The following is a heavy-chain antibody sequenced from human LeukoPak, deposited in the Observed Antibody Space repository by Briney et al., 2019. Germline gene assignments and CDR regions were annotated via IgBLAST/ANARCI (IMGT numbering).Heavy chain of an antibody. V-gene: IGHV1-2*04. Sequence: ASVTVSCKASGYTFTGYYMHWVRQAPGQGLEWMGWINPNSGGSNYAQKFQGWVTMTRDTSISTAYMELSRLRSDDTAVYYCARGYYYGSGSYSTPDYWGQGTLVTVSS. CDR2: INPNSGGS. CDR1: GYTFTGYY. D-gene: IGHD3-10*01. CDR3: ARGYYYGSGSYSTPDY. J-gene: IGHJ4*02.